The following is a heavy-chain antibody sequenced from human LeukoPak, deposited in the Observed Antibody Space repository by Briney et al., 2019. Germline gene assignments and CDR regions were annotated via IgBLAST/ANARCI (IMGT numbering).Heavy chain of an antibody. V-gene: IGHV1-2*02. CDR3: ATKLVRGVIIPFDI. J-gene: IGHJ3*02. CDR1: GYTFTGYY. CDR2: INPNSGGT. D-gene: IGHD3-10*01. Sequence: ASVKVSCKASGYTFTGYYMHWVRQAPGQGLEWMGWINPNSGGTNYAQKFQGRVTMTRDTSISTAYMELSRLRSDDTAVYYCATKLVRGVIIPFDIWGQGTMVTVSS.